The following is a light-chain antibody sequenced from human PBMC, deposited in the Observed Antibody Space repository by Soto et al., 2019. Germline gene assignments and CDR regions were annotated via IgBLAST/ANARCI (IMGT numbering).Light chain of an antibody. CDR1: QSVDSN. CDR3: QQYNNWPPIT. V-gene: IGKV3-15*01. Sequence: EIVLTQSPGTLSLSPGEGATLSCRAIQSVDSNYLAWYQQKPGQAPRLLIYGASTRATGIPARFSGSGSGTEFTLTISSLQSEDFAVYYCQQYNNWPPITFGQGTRLEIK. CDR2: GAS. J-gene: IGKJ5*01.